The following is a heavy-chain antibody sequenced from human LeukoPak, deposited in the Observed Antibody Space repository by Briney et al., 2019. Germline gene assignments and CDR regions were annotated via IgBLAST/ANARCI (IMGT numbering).Heavy chain of an antibody. Sequence: ASVKVSCKPSGYIFTTYNLHWVRQAPGQGLERMGWISTSTGDTDYARNLRGRVTMSTDASTGTAYMELRRLRSDDTAVYYCARSHNVYFDYWGQGTLLTVTT. D-gene: IGHD5-24*01. V-gene: IGHV1-18*04. CDR2: ISTSTGDT. J-gene: IGHJ4*02. CDR3: ARSHNVYFDY. CDR1: GYIFTTYN.